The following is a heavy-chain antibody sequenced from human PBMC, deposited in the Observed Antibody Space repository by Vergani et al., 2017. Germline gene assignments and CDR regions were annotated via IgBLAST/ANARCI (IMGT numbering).Heavy chain of an antibody. V-gene: IGHV3-23*01. J-gene: IGHJ3*01. Sequence: QLLESGGGLIQPGGSLRLSCAASGFTFNSYAMTWVRQAPGKGLEWVSGINNNGGSTYYADSVKGRFTISRDNSKNTLYLQMTDLRAEDTATYYCAKVCGSTSCPYGGGACDDWGHGTMVTVSS. CDR3: AKVCGSTSCPYGGGACDD. D-gene: IGHD2-2*01. CDR2: INNNGGST. CDR1: GFTFNSYA.